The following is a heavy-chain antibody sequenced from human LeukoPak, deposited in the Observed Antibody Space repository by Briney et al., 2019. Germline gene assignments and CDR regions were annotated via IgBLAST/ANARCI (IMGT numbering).Heavy chain of an antibody. D-gene: IGHD4-11*01. CDR3: ARAGDYSNYGNYYYSGMDV. J-gene: IGHJ6*02. CDR1: GRSITSYY. CDR2: IYYSGST. Sequence: SETLSLTCNVSGRSITSYYWSWIRQPQGKGLHYIGYIYYSGSTNYNPSLKSRVTISVDTSKNQFSLKLSSVTAADTAVYYCARAGDYSNYGNYYYSGMDVWGQGTTVTVSS. V-gene: IGHV4-59*13.